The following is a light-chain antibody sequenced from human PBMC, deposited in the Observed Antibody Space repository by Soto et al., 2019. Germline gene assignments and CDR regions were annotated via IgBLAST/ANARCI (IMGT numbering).Light chain of an antibody. J-gene: IGKJ4*02. CDR1: QSISNN. V-gene: IGKV3-11*01. Sequence: EIVLTQSPATLSLSPGERATLSCRASQSISNNLAWYQQKPGQAPRLLIYDASNRATGTPARFSGSGSGTEFTLTISRLEPEDFAIYYWQQPNRLPPQFGGGTKVEI. CDR2: DAS. CDR3: QQPNRLPPQ.